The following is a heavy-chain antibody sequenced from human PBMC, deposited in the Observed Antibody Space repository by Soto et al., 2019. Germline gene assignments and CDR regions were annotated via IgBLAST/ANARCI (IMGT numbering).Heavy chain of an antibody. CDR2: IWYDGSNK. CDR1: GFTFSSYG. J-gene: IGHJ6*01. V-gene: IGHV3-33*01. CDR3: AIGIGVVMAV. Sequence: QVQLVESGGGVVQPGRSLRLSCAASGFTFSSYGMHWVRQAPGKGLEWVAVIWYDGSNKYYADSVKGRFTISRDNSKNTLYLELNSPRAEDTAVYYCAIGIGVVMAVWGRGPTVT. D-gene: IGHD3-22*01.